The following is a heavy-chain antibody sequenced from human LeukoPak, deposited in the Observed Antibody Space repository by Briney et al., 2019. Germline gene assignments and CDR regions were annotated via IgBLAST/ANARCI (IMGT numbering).Heavy chain of an antibody. V-gene: IGHV1-46*01. Sequence: ASVKVSCKASVSFFTSYYMHWVRQAPGQGLEWMGIINPSGGSTSYAQKFQGRVTMTRDTTTSTVYMELGSLRSEDTAVYFCARARRGVMDYFYYGMDVWGQGTTVTVSS. CDR1: VSFFTSYY. J-gene: IGHJ6*02. CDR3: ARARRGVMDYFYYGMDV. D-gene: IGHD3-16*01. CDR2: INPSGGST.